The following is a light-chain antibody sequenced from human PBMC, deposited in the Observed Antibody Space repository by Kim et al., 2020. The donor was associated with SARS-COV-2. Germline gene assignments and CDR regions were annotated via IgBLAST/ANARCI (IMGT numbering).Light chain of an antibody. CDR2: KAS. Sequence: DIQMTQSPSTLSASVGDGVTMTCRASHGVGSWLAWYQQKPGKAPKLLIYKASSLESGVPSRFSGSGSGTEFTLTISSLQPDDLATYYCQQYSSFLYSFGQGTKLEI. V-gene: IGKV1-5*03. CDR1: HGVGSW. CDR3: QQYSSFLYS. J-gene: IGKJ2*03.